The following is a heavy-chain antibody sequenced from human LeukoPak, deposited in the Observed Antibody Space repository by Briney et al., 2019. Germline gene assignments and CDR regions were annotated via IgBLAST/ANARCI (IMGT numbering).Heavy chain of an antibody. Sequence: GASVKVSSKASGYTFTGYYMHWVRQAPGQGLEWMGWINPNTGVTNYAQKFQGRVTLTRDTSIITAYMELTRLRSDDTAVYYCARDRTTVTTGYYGMDVWGQGTTVTVSS. J-gene: IGHJ6*02. CDR2: INPNTGVT. D-gene: IGHD4-17*01. V-gene: IGHV1-2*02. CDR3: ARDRTTVTTGYYGMDV. CDR1: GYTFTGYY.